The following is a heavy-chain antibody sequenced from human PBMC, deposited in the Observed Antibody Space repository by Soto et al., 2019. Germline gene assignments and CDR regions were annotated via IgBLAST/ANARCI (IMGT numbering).Heavy chain of an antibody. Sequence: PGGSLRLSCAGSGFTFGDSYMSWIRQSPGKGLEWLSYISPGSRYPAYADSVKGRFTISRDNAKRSLYLQMMSLTAEDTAIYYCVRGGGGGLFDPWGQGTMVTVSS. CDR1: GFTFGDSY. J-gene: IGHJ5*02. CDR2: ISPGSRYP. D-gene: IGHD2-15*01. V-gene: IGHV3-11*06. CDR3: VRGGGGGLFDP.